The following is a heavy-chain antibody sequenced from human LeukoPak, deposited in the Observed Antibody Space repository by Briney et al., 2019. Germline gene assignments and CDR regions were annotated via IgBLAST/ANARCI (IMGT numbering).Heavy chain of an antibody. CDR3: ARLTRYSSESWFDP. CDR1: GGSISNYY. Sequence: SETLSLTCTVSGGSISNYYWSWLRQPPGKGLECIGNIHYSGSNNYNPSLKRRVNISVDTSKHQFSLKLYSVTAADTAVYFCARLTRYSSESWFDPWGQGTLVTVSS. CDR2: IHYSGSN. J-gene: IGHJ5*02. D-gene: IGHD3-9*01. V-gene: IGHV4-59*01.